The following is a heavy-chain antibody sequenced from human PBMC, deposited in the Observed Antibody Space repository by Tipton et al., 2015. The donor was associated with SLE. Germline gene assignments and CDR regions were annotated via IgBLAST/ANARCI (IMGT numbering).Heavy chain of an antibody. Sequence: TLSLACTVSGGSISSHYWSWIRQPPGKGLEWIGYIYYSGSTNYNPSLKSRVTISVDTSKNQFSLKLSSGTAADTAVYYCARGGGICSSTSCYDYWGQGTLVTVSS. D-gene: IGHD2-2*01. CDR1: GGSISSHY. J-gene: IGHJ4*02. V-gene: IGHV4-59*11. CDR3: ARGGGICSSTSCYDY. CDR2: IYYSGST.